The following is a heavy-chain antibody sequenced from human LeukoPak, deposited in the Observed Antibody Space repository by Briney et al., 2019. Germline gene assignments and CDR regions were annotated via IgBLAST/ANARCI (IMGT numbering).Heavy chain of an antibody. CDR2: INHDGSTT. J-gene: IGHJ5*02. D-gene: IGHD2/OR15-2a*01. Sequence: GGSLRLSCAASGFTFSSSWMHWVRQAPGKGLVWVSRINHDGSTTNYVDSVKGRFTISRDNAKNTLYLQMNSLRAEDTAVYYCARAFTATASRTWFDPWGQGTLVTVSS. CDR3: ARAFTATASRTWFDP. CDR1: GFTFSSSW. V-gene: IGHV3-74*01.